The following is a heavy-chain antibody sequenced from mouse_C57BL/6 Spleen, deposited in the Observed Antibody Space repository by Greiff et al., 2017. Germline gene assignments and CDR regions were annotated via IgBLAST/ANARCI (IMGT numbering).Heavy chain of an antibody. CDR1: GYTFTSYW. CDR2: IDLSDSYT. Sequence: QVQLQQPGAELVMPGASVKLSCKASGYTFTSYWMHWVKQRPGQGLEWIGEIDLSDSYTNYNQKFKGKSTLTVDKSSSTAYMQLSSLTSEDSAVYYCARVGDYAMDYWGQGTSVTVSS. CDR3: ARVGDYAMDY. J-gene: IGHJ4*01. V-gene: IGHV1-69*01.